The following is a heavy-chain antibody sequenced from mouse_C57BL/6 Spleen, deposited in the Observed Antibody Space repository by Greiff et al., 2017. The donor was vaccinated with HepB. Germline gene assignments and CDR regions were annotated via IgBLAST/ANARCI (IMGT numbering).Heavy chain of an antibody. V-gene: IGHV5-9-1*02. D-gene: IGHD1-1*01. CDR3: TREGGSSEAMDY. J-gene: IGHJ4*01. CDR1: GFTFSSYA. CDR2: ISSGGDYI. Sequence: EVKLMESGEGLVKPGGSLKLSCAASGFTFSSYAMSWVRQTPEKRLEWVAYISSGGDYIYYADTVKGRFTISRDNARNTLYLQMSSLKSEDTAMYYCTREGGSSEAMDYWGQGTSDTVTS.